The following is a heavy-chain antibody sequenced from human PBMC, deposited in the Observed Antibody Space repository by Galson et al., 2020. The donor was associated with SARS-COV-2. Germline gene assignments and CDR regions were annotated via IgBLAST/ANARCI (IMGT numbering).Heavy chain of an antibody. Sequence: ASVKVSCKASGYTFTGYYMHWVRQAPGQGLEWMGWINPNSGGTNYAQKFQGRVTMTRDTSISTAYMELSRLRSDDTAVYYCARDPLYYYGSGSYYGEEGPYYYYGMDVWGQGTTVTVSS. D-gene: IGHD3-10*01. CDR2: INPNSGGT. CDR3: ARDPLYYYGSGSYYGEEGPYYYYGMDV. V-gene: IGHV1-2*02. CDR1: GYTFTGYY. J-gene: IGHJ6*02.